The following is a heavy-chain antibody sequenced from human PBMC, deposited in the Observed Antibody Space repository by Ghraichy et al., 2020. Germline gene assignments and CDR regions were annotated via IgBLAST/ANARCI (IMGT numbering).Heavy chain of an antibody. Sequence: GGSLRLSCAASGFTFSSYGMHWVRQAPGKGLEWVAVIWYDGSNKYYADSVKGRFTISRSNSKNKLYLQMNSLRAEDTAVYYCARDPGYYGSGSYFPYYYGMDVWGQGTTVTVSS. D-gene: IGHD3-10*01. V-gene: IGHV3-33*01. CDR1: GFTFSSYG. CDR2: IWYDGSNK. CDR3: ARDPGYYGSGSYFPYYYGMDV. J-gene: IGHJ6*02.